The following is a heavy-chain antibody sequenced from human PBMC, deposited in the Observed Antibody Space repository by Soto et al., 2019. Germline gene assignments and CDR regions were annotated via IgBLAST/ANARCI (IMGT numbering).Heavy chain of an antibody. Sequence: SETLSLTCTVSGASITYGGYSWSWIRQTPGKGLEWIGYINHLETTFYNPSFESRLTLSIDRAKNQFSLNLNSMSAADRAVYFCARGGGSDSFDYWGQGILVTVYS. D-gene: IGHD1-26*01. V-gene: IGHV4-30-2*01. CDR1: GASITYGGYS. CDR3: ARGGGSDSFDY. J-gene: IGHJ4*02. CDR2: INHLETT.